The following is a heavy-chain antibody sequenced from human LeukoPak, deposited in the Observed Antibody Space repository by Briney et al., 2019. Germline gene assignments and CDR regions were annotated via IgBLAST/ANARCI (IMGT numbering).Heavy chain of an antibody. V-gene: IGHV4-31*03. J-gene: IGHJ3*02. CDR2: IYYSGST. D-gene: IGHD4-17*01. CDR1: GGSISSGGYY. Sequence: SQTLSLTCTVSGGSISSGGYYWSWIRQHPGKGLEWIGYIYYSGSTYYNPSLKSRVTISVDTSKNQFSLKLSSVTAADAAVYYCAREVAHDYGDYVAFDIWGQGTMVTVSS. CDR3: AREVAHDYGDYVAFDI.